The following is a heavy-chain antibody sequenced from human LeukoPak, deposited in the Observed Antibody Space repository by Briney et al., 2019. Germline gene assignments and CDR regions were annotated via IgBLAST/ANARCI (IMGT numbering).Heavy chain of an antibody. J-gene: IGHJ5*02. CDR1: GFTFSDYY. D-gene: IGHD3-3*01. Sequence: PGGSLRLSCAASGFTFSDYYMSWIRQAPGKGLEWVSYISSSGSTIYYADSVKGRFTISRDNAKNSLYLQMSSLRAEDTAVYYCARGYDFWSGYPNMNWFDPWGQGTLVTVSS. V-gene: IGHV3-11*04. CDR3: ARGYDFWSGYPNMNWFDP. CDR2: ISSSGSTI.